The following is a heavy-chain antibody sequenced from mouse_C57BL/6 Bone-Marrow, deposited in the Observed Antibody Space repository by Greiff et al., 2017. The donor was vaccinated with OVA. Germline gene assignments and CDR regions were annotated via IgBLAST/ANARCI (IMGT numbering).Heavy chain of an antibody. V-gene: IGHV14-3*01. D-gene: IGHD4-1*01. CDR3: ELGRGYFYYAMDY. CDR1: GFNIKNTY. CDR2: IDPANGNT. Sequence: EVQLQQSVAELVRPGASVKLSCTASGFNIKNTYMHWVKQRPEQGLEWIGRIDPANGNTKYAPKFQGKATITADTSSNTAYLQLSSLTSEDTAIYYGELGRGYFYYAMDYWGQGTSGTVSS. J-gene: IGHJ4*01.